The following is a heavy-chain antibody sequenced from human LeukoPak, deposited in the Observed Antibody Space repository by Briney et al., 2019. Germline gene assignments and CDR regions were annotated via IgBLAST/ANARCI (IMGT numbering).Heavy chain of an antibody. J-gene: IGHJ5*02. V-gene: IGHV1-2*06. D-gene: IGHD3-10*01. CDR1: GYTFTGYY. CDR3: ARTYGSGSYYGWFDP. CDR2: INPNSGGT. Sequence: ASVKVSCKXSGYTFTGYYMHWVRQAPGQGLEWMGRINPNSGGTNYAQKFQGRVTMTRDTSISTAYMELSRLRSDDTAVYYCARTYGSGSYYGWFDPWGQGTLVTVSS.